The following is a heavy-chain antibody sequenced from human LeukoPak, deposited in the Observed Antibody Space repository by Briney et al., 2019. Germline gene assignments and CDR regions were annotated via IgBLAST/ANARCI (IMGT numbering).Heavy chain of an antibody. Sequence: GGSLRLSCAASGFTFSDNYMSWIRQAPGKGLEWVSYISSSGSTIYYADSVKGRFTISRDNAKNSLYLQMNSLRAEDTAVYYCARRTGHPKLLWFGELSSYYYYMDVWGKGTTVTISS. CDR2: ISSSGSTI. V-gene: IGHV3-11*04. D-gene: IGHD3-10*01. CDR3: ARRTGHPKLLWFGELSSYYYYMDV. CDR1: GFTFSDNY. J-gene: IGHJ6*03.